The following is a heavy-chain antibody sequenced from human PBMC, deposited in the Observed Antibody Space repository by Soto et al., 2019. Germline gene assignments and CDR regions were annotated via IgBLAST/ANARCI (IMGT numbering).Heavy chain of an antibody. D-gene: IGHD3-22*01. V-gene: IGHV3-23*01. J-gene: IGHJ4*02. Sequence: GGSLRLSCAASGFTFSSYAMSWVRQAPGKGLEWVSAISGSGGSTYYADSVKGRFTISRDNSKNTLYLQMNSLRAEDTAVYYCAHNYYDSSGYYYPFDYWGQGTLVTV. CDR2: ISGSGGST. CDR3: AHNYYDSSGYYYPFDY. CDR1: GFTFSSYA.